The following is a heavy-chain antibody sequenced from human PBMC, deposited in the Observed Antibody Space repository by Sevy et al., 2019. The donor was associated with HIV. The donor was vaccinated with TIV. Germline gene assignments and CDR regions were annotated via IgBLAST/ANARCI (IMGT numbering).Heavy chain of an antibody. J-gene: IGHJ6*02. V-gene: IGHV3-73*01. CDR2: IRSKANSYAT. CDR1: GFTFSGSA. D-gene: IGHD1-26*01. CDR3: TRHQSPFGSRPYYYYGMDV. Sequence: GGSLRLSCAASGFTFSGSAMHWVRHASGKGLEWVGRIRSKANSYATAYAASVKGRFTISGDVSKNTAYLQMNSLKTEDTAVYYCTRHQSPFGSRPYYYYGMDVWGQGTTVTVSS.